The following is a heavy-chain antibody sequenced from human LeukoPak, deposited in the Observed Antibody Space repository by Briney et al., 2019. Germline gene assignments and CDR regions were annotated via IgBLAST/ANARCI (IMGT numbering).Heavy chain of an antibody. J-gene: IGHJ4*02. V-gene: IGHV3-30*03. CDR1: GFTFSSYA. CDR3: ERGAVRVRGVTTHFDY. D-gene: IGHD3-10*01. CDR2: ISCDGSNI. Sequence: RGSLRLSCAASGFTFSSYAMHWVRQAPGKGLEWVAVISCDGSNIYYADSVKGRFTISRDNANNTLYLLMNSLRAEDTAVYYCERGAVRVRGVTTHFDYWGQGTLVTVSS.